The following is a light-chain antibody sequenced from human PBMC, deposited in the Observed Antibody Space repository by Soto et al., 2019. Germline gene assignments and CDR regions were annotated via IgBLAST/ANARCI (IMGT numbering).Light chain of an antibody. Sequence: AIQMTQSPSSLSASVGDRVTITCRASQGIRNDLGWYQQKPGKAPKLLIYAASSLQSGVPSRFSGSGSGTDFTLTISSLQHEDFANCPPPLTFGGGTKVEIK. CDR3: PLT. J-gene: IGKJ4*01. V-gene: IGKV1-6*01. CDR1: QGIRND. CDR2: AAS.